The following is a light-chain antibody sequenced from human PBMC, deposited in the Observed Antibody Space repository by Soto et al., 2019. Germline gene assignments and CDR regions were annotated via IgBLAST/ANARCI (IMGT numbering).Light chain of an antibody. Sequence: DIVLTQSPATLSLSPGERATLSCRASQSVGNYLDWYQQKPGQAPRLLIYDASNRATGIPARFSGGGSGTDFALTISSVETEDFGVYYCQQRSDWPPGYTFGQGTKLEIK. CDR2: DAS. CDR3: QQRSDWPPGYT. CDR1: QSVGNY. J-gene: IGKJ2*01. V-gene: IGKV3-11*01.